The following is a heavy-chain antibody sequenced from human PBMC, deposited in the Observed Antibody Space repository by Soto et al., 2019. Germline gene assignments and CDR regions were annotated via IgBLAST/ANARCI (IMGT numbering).Heavy chain of an antibody. J-gene: IGHJ3*02. D-gene: IGHD3-3*01. V-gene: IGHV1-18*01. CDR2: ISAYNGNT. CDR3: ARGYYDFWSGYYLGAYDS. Sequence: DSVKVSCKASGYTFTSYGISWVRQAPGQGLEWMGWISAYNGNTNYAQKLQGRVTMTTDTSTSTAYMELRSLRSDDTAVYYRARGYYDFWSGYYLGAYDSWCQGEMVTV. CDR1: GYTFTSYG.